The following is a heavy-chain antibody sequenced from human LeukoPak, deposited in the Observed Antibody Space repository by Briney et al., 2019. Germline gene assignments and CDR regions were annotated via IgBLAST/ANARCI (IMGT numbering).Heavy chain of an antibody. Sequence: SETLSLTCTVSGGSFSSPNYYWSWIRQPAGKGLEWIGRIYTTGFTNYHPSLKSRVTVSIDTSKNQFYLKLTSATAADTAVYYCAREDYNFLWGQGTLVTVSS. D-gene: IGHD3-3*01. J-gene: IGHJ4*02. V-gene: IGHV4-61*02. CDR1: GGSFSSPNYY. CDR2: IYTTGFT. CDR3: AREDYNFL.